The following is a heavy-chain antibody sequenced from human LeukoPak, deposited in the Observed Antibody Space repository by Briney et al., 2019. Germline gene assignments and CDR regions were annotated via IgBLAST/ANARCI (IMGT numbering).Heavy chain of an antibody. CDR3: ARGQEVRGVEDY. J-gene: IGHJ4*02. V-gene: IGHV3-21*01. CDR2: ISSSSSYI. D-gene: IGHD3-10*01. CDR1: GFTFSSYS. Sequence: GGSLRLSCAASGFTFSSYSMNWVRQAPGKGLEWVSSISSSSSYIYYADSVKGRFTISRDNAKNSLYLQMNSLRAEDTAVYYCARGQEVRGVEDYWGQGTLVTVSS.